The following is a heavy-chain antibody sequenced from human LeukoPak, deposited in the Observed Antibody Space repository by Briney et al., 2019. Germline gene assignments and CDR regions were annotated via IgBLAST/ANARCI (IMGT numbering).Heavy chain of an antibody. V-gene: IGHV5-51*01. J-gene: IGHJ5*01. CDR2: IYPSDSDT. Sequence: GESLKISCKASGYTFTSYWIGWVRQMPGKGPEWMGLIYPSDSDTRYSPSFQGQVTISADKSISTAYLQWSGLKASDTAMYYCARGGSGWSFYSWGQGTLVTVSS. D-gene: IGHD6-19*01. CDR3: ARGGSGWSFYS. CDR1: GYTFTSYW.